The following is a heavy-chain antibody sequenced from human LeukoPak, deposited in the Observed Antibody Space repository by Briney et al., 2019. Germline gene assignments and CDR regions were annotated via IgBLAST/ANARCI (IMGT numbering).Heavy chain of an antibody. Sequence: GASVKVSCKASGYTFYDYYIHWVRRAPGQGLEWMGWIDPNSGVRNYAQKFQGRVTMTRDTSTSTAYMDLSSLTFDDTAVYYCAGGGCSGGSCYSSWFDPWGQGTLVTVSS. V-gene: IGHV1-2*02. D-gene: IGHD2-15*01. CDR1: GYTFYDYY. CDR3: AGGGCSGGSCYSSWFDP. CDR2: IDPNSGVR. J-gene: IGHJ5*02.